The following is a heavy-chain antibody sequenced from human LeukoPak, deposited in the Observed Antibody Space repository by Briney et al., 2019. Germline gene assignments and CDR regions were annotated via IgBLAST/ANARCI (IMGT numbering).Heavy chain of an antibody. CDR2: ISGSGGST. CDR3: AKDLGYSSSWYSRFSYYYYGMDV. Sequence: GGSLRLSCAASGFTFSSYAMSWVRQAPGKGLEWVSAISGSGGSTYYADSVKGRFTISRDNSKNTLYLQMNSLRAEDTAVYYCAKDLGYSSSWYSRFSYYYYGMDVWGQGTTVTVSS. V-gene: IGHV3-23*01. J-gene: IGHJ6*02. CDR1: GFTFSSYA. D-gene: IGHD6-13*01.